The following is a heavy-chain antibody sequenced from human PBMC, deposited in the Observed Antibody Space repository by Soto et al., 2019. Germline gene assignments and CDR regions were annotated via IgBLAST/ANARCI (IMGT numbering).Heavy chain of an antibody. CDR1: GGSFSGYY. CDR2: INHSGST. Sequence: LSLTCAVYGGSFSGYYWSWIRQPPGKGLEWIGEINHSGSTNYNPSLKSRVTISVDTSKNQFSLKLSSVTAADTAVYYCATTMASTGSSYWGQGTLVTVSS. D-gene: IGHD3-10*01. J-gene: IGHJ4*02. V-gene: IGHV4-34*01. CDR3: ATTMASTGSSY.